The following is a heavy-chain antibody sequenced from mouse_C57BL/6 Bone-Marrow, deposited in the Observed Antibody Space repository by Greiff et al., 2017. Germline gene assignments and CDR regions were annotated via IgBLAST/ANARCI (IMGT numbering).Heavy chain of an antibody. CDR3: ASRRDDGYWAPFAY. Sequence: EVHLVESGGDLVKPGGSLKLSCAASGFTFSSYGMSWVRQTPDKRLEWVATISSGGSYTYYPDSVKGRFTISSDNAKNTLYLQMSSLKSEDTAMYYCASRRDDGYWAPFAYWGQGTLVTVSA. J-gene: IGHJ3*01. CDR2: ISSGGSYT. V-gene: IGHV5-6*01. D-gene: IGHD2-3*01. CDR1: GFTFSSYG.